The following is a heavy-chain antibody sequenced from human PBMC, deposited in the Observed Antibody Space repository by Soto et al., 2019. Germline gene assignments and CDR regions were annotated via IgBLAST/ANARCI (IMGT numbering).Heavy chain of an antibody. CDR3: ATSVYYYDRSGYPFDY. V-gene: IGHV1-24*01. Sequence: ASVKVSCKVSGYTLTELSMHWVRQAPGKGLEWMGGFDPEDGETIYAQKFQGRVTMTEDTSTDTAYMELSSLRSEDTAVYYCATSVYYYDRSGYPFDYWGQGTLVTVSS. CDR2: FDPEDGET. CDR1: GYTLTELS. J-gene: IGHJ4*02. D-gene: IGHD3-22*01.